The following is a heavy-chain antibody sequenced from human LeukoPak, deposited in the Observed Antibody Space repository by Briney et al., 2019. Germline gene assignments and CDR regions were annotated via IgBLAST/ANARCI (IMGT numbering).Heavy chain of an antibody. J-gene: IGHJ4*02. Sequence: PGKPLRLSCAASGFSFSDYAMHWVRQAPAKGLEWVAATSHNEGNRYYADSVKGRFTISRDNSRNTLYLEVNSLRTDDTAVYFCARGPGLAMGKGYFGYCSQGILVTVSS. CDR3: ARGPGLAMGKGYFGY. CDR2: TSHNEGNR. V-gene: IGHV3-30-3*01. CDR1: GFSFSDYA. D-gene: IGHD5-18*01.